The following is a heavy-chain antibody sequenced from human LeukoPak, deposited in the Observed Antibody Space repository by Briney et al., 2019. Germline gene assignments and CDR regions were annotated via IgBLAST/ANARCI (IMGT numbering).Heavy chain of an antibody. CDR3: AKGSMFSMAAFDY. Sequence: PGGSLRLSCAASGFTFTSYSMNWVRQAPGKGLEWVSTSGGGGSTYYADSVKGRFPISRDNSKNTLYLQVNSLRAEDTAVYFCAKGSMFSMAAFDYWGQGALVTVSS. CDR2: SGGGGST. D-gene: IGHD3-10*02. CDR1: GFTFTSYS. V-gene: IGHV3-23*01. J-gene: IGHJ4*02.